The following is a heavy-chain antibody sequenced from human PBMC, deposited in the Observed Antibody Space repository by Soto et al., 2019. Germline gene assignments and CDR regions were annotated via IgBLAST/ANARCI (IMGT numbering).Heavy chain of an antibody. V-gene: IGHV1-69*01. D-gene: IGHD3-22*01. CDR1: GGTFSSYA. J-gene: IGHJ5*02. CDR2: IIPIFGTA. Sequence: QVQLVQSGAEVKKPGSSVKVSCKASGGTFSSYAISWVRQAPGQGLEWMGGIIPIFGTANYAQKFQGRVTITADEGTSKAYMELSSLRSEHTAVYYWARGFLLSARNNWFDPWGQGTLVTVSS. CDR3: ARGFLLSARNNWFDP.